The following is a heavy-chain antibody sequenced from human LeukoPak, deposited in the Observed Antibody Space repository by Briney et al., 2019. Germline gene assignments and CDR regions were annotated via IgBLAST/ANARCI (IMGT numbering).Heavy chain of an antibody. CDR1: GGTFSSYA. V-gene: IGHV1-69*13. CDR2: IIPIFGTA. D-gene: IGHD6-19*01. J-gene: IGHJ3*02. Sequence: SVKVSCKASGGTFSSYAISWVRQAPGQGLEWMGGIIPIFGTANYAQKFQGRVTITADESTSTAYMELSSLRSEDTAVYYRARSGDSSGWYLRKYIHDAFDIWGQGTMVTVSS. CDR3: ARSGDSSGWYLRKYIHDAFDI.